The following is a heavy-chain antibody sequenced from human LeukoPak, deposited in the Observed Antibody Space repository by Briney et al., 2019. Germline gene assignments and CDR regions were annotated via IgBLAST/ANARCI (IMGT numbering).Heavy chain of an antibody. J-gene: IGHJ4*02. D-gene: IGHD1-26*01. Sequence: GGSLRLSCAASGFTFSSYEMNWVRQAPGKGLEWVSYISSGGSTIYYADSVKGRFTISRDNSKNTLYLQMNSLRAEDTAVYYCAKSPPSGSYYFDYWGQGTLVTVSS. CDR3: AKSPPSGSYYFDY. CDR1: GFTFSSYE. CDR2: ISSGGSTI. V-gene: IGHV3-48*03.